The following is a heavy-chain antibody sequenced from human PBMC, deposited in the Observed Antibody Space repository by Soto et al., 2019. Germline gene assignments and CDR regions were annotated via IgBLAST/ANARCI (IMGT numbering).Heavy chain of an antibody. CDR3: ARAIIAARPVGYDAFDI. V-gene: IGHV3-48*02. Sequence: GESLKISCAASGFTFSSYSMNWVRQAPGKGLEWVSYISSSSSTIYYADSVKGRFTISRDNAKNSLYLQMNSLRDEDTAVYYCARAIIAARPVGYDAFDIWGQGTMVTVSS. D-gene: IGHD6-6*01. CDR2: ISSSSSTI. J-gene: IGHJ3*02. CDR1: GFTFSSYS.